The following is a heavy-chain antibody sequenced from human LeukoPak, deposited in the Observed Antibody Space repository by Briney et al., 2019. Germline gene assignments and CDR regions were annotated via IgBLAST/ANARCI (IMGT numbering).Heavy chain of an antibody. Sequence: GGSLRLSCTASGFTFGDYAMSWFRQAPGKGLEWVGFIRSKAYGGTTEYAASVKGRFTISRDDSKNSLYLQMNSLRTKDTAVYYCARAGYYHGLDYWGQGTLVTVSS. CDR1: GFTFGDYA. CDR3: ARAGYYHGLDY. V-gene: IGHV3-49*03. CDR2: IRSKAYGGTT. D-gene: IGHD3-3*01. J-gene: IGHJ4*02.